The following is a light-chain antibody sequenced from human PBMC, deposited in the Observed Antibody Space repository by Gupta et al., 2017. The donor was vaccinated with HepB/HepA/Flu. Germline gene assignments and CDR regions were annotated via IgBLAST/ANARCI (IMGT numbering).Light chain of an antibody. CDR3: AAWDDSLSGWV. Sequence: QSVLTQPPSASGTPGQRVTISCSGSSSNIGSNYVYWYHQLPGTAPKLLIYRNNQRPSGVPERFSGSKSGTSASLAISGLRSEDEADYYGAAWDDSLSGWVFGGGTKLTVL. CDR1: SSNIGSNY. CDR2: RNN. J-gene: IGLJ3*02. V-gene: IGLV1-47*01.